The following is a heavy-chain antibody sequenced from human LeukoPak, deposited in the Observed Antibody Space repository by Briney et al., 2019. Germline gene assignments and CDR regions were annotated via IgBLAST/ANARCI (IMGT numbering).Heavy chain of an antibody. CDR1: GYTFTSYD. Sequence: ASVKVSCKASGYTFTSYDINWVRQATGQGLEWMGWMNPNSGNTGYAQKFQGRVTMTRNTSISTAYMELSSLRSEDTAVYYCARGRRLRLGELSSYYYYYYMDVWGKGTTVTISS. V-gene: IGHV1-8*01. D-gene: IGHD3-16*02. J-gene: IGHJ6*03. CDR3: ARGRRLRLGELSSYYYYYYMDV. CDR2: MNPNSGNT.